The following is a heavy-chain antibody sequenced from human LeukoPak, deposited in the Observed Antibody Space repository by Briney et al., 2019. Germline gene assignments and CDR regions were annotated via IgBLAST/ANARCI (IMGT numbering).Heavy chain of an antibody. CDR1: GFTFSNAW. D-gene: IGHD3-16*02. CDR3: TTLQNYDYVWGSYLNEFDY. Sequence: GGSLRLSCAASGFTFSNAWMSWVRQAPGKGLEWVGRVKSKTDGGTTDYAAPVKGRFTISRDDSKNTLYLQMNSLKTEDTAVYYCTTLQNYDYVWGSYLNEFDYWGQGTLVTVSS. CDR2: VKSKTDGGTT. J-gene: IGHJ4*02. V-gene: IGHV3-15*01.